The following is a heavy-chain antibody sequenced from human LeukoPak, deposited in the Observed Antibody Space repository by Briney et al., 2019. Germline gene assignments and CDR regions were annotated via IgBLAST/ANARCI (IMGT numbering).Heavy chain of an antibody. D-gene: IGHD6-6*01. V-gene: IGHV4-59*11. CDR1: SGSISSHH. Sequence: LETLSLTCTVSSGSISSHHWTWIRQPPGKGLEYIGYVFYDGGTNYNPSLKSRVTISVDTSKNQFSLKLSSVTPADTAVYYCASGIAAQAGSFFYYYFIDVWAKGTTVTVSS. CDR3: ASGIAAQAGSFFYYYFIDV. J-gene: IGHJ6*04. CDR2: VFYDGGT.